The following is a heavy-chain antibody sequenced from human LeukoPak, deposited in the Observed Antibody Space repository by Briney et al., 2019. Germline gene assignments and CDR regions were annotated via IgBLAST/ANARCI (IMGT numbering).Heavy chain of an antibody. V-gene: IGHV3-48*03. Sequence: GGSLRLSCAASGFTFSSYEMNWVRQAPGKGLEWVSYISSSGSTIYYADSVKGRFTISRDNSKNTLFLQMNSLRAEDTAVYYCAHTSVAVISQNYFDSWGQGTLVTVSS. CDR2: ISSSGSTI. D-gene: IGHD3-22*01. J-gene: IGHJ4*02. CDR3: AHTSVAVISQNYFDS. CDR1: GFTFSSYE.